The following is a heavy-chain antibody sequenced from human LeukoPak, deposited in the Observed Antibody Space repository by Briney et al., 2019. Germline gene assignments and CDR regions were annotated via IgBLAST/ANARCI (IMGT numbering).Heavy chain of an antibody. CDR1: GGSIISSSYY. V-gene: IGHV4-39*07. CDR2: IYFSGKT. D-gene: IGHD5-12*01. Sequence: SETLSLTCTVSGGSIISSSYYWGWIRQPPGKGLEWIGSIYFSGKTDYNPSLKSRVTISVDKSKNQFSLKLSSVTAADTAVYYCARSPGYGTAYYIDYWGQGTLVTVSS. CDR3: ARSPGYGTAYYIDY. J-gene: IGHJ4*02.